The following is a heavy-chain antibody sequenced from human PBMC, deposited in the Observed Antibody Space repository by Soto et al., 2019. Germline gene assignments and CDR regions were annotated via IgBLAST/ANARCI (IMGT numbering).Heavy chain of an antibody. J-gene: IGHJ3*01. CDR1: GRSISSSTYY. V-gene: IGHV4-39*01. CDR2: IYYSGRT. D-gene: IGHD6-13*01. Sequence: PSETLSLTCTVSGRSISSSTYYWGWIRQPPGKGLEWIASIYYSGRTHYNPSLESRVTISVDTSKNQFSLRLSSVTAADTAVYYCARHSSGSSSSWSPVRGEGTMVTVAS. CDR3: ARHSSGSSSSWSPV.